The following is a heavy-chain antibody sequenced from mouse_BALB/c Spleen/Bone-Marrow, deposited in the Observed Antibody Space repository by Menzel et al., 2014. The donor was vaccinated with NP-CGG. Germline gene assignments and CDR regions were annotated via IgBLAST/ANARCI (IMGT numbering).Heavy chain of an antibody. D-gene: IGHD2-14*01. Sequence: QVQLQQSGSVLVRPGASVKLSCMASGYTFTNSWMHWAKQRPGQGLEWIGEIHPNSGNTNYNEKFEGKATLTVDTSSTTAYVDLSSLTSEDSAVYYCARHHRYAYYFDYWGQGTALTVSS. J-gene: IGHJ2*01. CDR2: IHPNSGNT. V-gene: IGHV1S130*01. CDR1: GYTFTNSW. CDR3: ARHHRYAYYFDY.